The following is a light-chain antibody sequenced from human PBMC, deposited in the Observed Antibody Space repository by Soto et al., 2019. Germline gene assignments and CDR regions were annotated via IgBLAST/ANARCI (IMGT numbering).Light chain of an antibody. V-gene: IGKV4-1*01. J-gene: IGKJ2*01. CDR1: QSILYNSNNKTY. Sequence: DIVMTQSPDSLAVSLGERATINCKSSQSILYNSNNKTYLAWYQQKSGQPPKLLFYWASTRESGVPDRFGGSGSGTDFTLTISSLQAEDVAVYYCLQYYNSPYTFGQGTKLEMK. CDR3: LQYYNSPYT. CDR2: WAS.